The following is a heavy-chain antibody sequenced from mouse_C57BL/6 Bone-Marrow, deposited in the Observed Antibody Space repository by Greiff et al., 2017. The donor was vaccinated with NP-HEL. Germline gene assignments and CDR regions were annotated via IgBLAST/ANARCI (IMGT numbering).Heavy chain of an antibody. CDR1: GFTFSDFY. CDR2: SRNKANDYTT. Sequence: EVQGVESGGGLVQSGRSLRLSCATSGFTFSDFYMEWVRQAPGKGLEWIAASRNKANDYTTEYSASVKGRFIVSRDTSQSILYLQMNALRAEDTAIYYCARDAPTVNYFDYWGQGTTLTVSS. V-gene: IGHV7-1*01. J-gene: IGHJ2*01. CDR3: ARDAPTVNYFDY. D-gene: IGHD4-1*02.